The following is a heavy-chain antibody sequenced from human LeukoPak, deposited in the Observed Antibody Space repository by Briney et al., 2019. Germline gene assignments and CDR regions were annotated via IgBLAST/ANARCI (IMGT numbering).Heavy chain of an antibody. V-gene: IGHV4-30-4*01. CDR3: PRAVVPAATTGWFAP. D-gene: IGHD2-2*01. CDR1: GGSISSGDYY. Sequence: SETLSLTCTVSGGSISSGDYYWSWIRQPPGKGLEWIGYIYYSGSTYYNPSLKSRVTISVDTSKNQFSLKLSSVTAADTAVYYCPRAVVPAATTGWFAPGGQGTLVTVSS. CDR2: IYYSGST. J-gene: IGHJ5*02.